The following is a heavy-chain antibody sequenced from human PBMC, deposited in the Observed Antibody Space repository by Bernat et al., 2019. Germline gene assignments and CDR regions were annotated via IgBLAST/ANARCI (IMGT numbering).Heavy chain of an antibody. CDR2: ISAYNGNT. V-gene: IGHV1-18*01. D-gene: IGHD3-3*01. CDR1: GYTFTSYG. CDR3: ARVIGGVLEWLRSYGMDV. J-gene: IGHJ6*02. Sequence: QVQLVQSGAEVKKPGASVKVSCKASGYTFTSYGISWVRQAPGQGLEWMGWISAYNGNTNYAQKLQGRVTSTTDTSTSTAYMELRSLRPDDTAVYYCARVIGGVLEWLRSYGMDVWGQGTTVTVSS.